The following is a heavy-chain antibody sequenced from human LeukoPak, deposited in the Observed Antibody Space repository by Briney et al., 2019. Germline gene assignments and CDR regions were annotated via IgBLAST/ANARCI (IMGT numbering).Heavy chain of an antibody. D-gene: IGHD3-16*02. CDR3: ARGGPHYDYVWGSYRRAGTTNWFDP. Sequence: PSETLSLTCAVYGGSFSGYYWSWIRQPPGKGLVWIGEINHSGSTNYNPSLKSRVTISVDTSKNQFSLKLSSVTAADTAVYYCARGGPHYDYVWGSYRRAGTTNWFDPWGQGTLVTVSS. V-gene: IGHV4-34*01. CDR2: INHSGST. J-gene: IGHJ5*02. CDR1: GGSFSGYY.